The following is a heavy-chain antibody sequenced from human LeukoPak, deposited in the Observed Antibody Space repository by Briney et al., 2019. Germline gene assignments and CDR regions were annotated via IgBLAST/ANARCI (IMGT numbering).Heavy chain of an antibody. D-gene: IGHD3-3*01. Sequence: PGGSLRLSCAASGFTFSSYAMSWVRQAPGKWLEWVSAISGGGGSTYYADSVKGRFTISRDNSKNTLYLQMNSLRAEDTAVYYCAKDHKWYYDFWSGYVASDVWGQGTTVTVSS. V-gene: IGHV3-23*01. CDR3: AKDHKWYYDFWSGYVASDV. CDR2: ISGGGGST. J-gene: IGHJ6*02. CDR1: GFTFSSYA.